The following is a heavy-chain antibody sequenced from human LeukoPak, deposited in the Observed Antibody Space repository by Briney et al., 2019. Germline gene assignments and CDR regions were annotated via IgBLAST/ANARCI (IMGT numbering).Heavy chain of an antibody. CDR1: GGSISSYY. CDR3: AREGGGSYGYYFDY. V-gene: IGHV4-59*12. J-gene: IGHJ4*02. D-gene: IGHD1-26*01. Sequence: PSETLFLTCTVSGGSISSYYWSWIRQPPGKRLEWIGYIYYSGSTNYNPSLKSRVTISVDTSKNQFSLKLSSVTAADTAVYYCAREGGGSYGYYFDYWGQGTLVTVSS. CDR2: IYYSGST.